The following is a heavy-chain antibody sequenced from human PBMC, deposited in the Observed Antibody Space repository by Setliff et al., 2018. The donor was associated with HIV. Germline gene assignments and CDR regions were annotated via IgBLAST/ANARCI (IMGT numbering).Heavy chain of an antibody. Sequence: SETLSLTCTVSGGSIRSGDLCWGWIRQPPGKGLEWIGSVCYSDNTYYSPSLKSRVFISIDTSKNQFSLSLNSVTAADTAIYYCSRHLSGGRDYWGQGTLVTVSS. V-gene: IGHV4-39*01. D-gene: IGHD1-26*01. CDR1: GGSIRSGDLC. CDR2: VCYSDNT. CDR3: SRHLSGGRDY. J-gene: IGHJ4*02.